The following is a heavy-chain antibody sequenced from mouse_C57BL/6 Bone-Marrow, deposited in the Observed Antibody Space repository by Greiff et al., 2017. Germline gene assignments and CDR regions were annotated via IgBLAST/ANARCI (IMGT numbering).Heavy chain of an antibody. CDR3: ARGSFAY. CDR1: GYSFTSYY. CDR2: IYPGSGNT. V-gene: IGHV1-66*01. J-gene: IGHJ3*01. Sequence: QVQLKQSGPELVKPGASVKISCKASGYSFTSYYIHWVKQRPGQGLEWIGWIYPGSGNTNYNEKFKGKATLTADKSSSTAYMQLSSLTSEDSAVYFCARGSFAYWGQGTLVTVSA.